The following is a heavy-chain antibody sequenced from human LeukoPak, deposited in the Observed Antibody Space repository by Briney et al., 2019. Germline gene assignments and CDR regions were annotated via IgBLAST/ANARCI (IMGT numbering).Heavy chain of an antibody. V-gene: IGHV5-51*01. J-gene: IGHJ5*02. CDR2: IHPADSDI. CDR1: GYSFTSYW. Sequence: GESLKISWKGSGYSFTSYWIGWVRQMPGKGLEWMGIIHPADSDIRYSPSFQGQVTISADKSISTAYLQWSSLKASDTAMYYCARQRDYDILTGYEFDPWGQGTLVTVSS. D-gene: IGHD3-9*01. CDR3: ARQRDYDILTGYEFDP.